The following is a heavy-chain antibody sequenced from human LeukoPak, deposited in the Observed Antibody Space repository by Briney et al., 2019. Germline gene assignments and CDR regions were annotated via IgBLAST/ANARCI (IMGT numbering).Heavy chain of an antibody. CDR1: GGSVSSDSYY. J-gene: IGHJ4*02. D-gene: IGHD5-24*01. Sequence: PSETLSLTCTVSGGSVSSDSYYWSWIRQPPGKGLEWIGYIYYSGSTNYNPSLKSRVTISVDTSKNQFSLKLSSVTAADTVVYYCARDRVDGYSYYFDYWGQGTLVTVSS. CDR2: IYYSGST. CDR3: ARDRVDGYSYYFDY. V-gene: IGHV4-61*01.